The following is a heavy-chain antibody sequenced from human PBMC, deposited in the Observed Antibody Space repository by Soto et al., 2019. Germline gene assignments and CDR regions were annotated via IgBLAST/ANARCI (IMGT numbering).Heavy chain of an antibody. CDR1: GGSISSYY. CDR3: ARVANYCYMDV. J-gene: IGHJ6*03. V-gene: IGHV4-59*01. CDR2: IYYSGST. Sequence: QVQLQESGPGLVKPSETLSLTCTVSGGSISSYYWSWIRQPPGKGLEWIGYIYYSGSTNYNPSLRSRVTISVDTSKNQFSLKLSSVTAADTAVYYCARVANYCYMDVWGKGTTVTVSS.